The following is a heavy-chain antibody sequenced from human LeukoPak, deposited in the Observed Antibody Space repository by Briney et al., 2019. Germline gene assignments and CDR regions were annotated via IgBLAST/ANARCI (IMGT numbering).Heavy chain of an antibody. Sequence: GASVKVSCKASGYTFTSYAMNWVRQAPGLGLEWMGWINTNTGNPTYAQGFTGRFVISLDTSVSTAYLQISSLKAEDTAVYYCARDGAAMVRYYGMDVWGQGTTVTVSS. V-gene: IGHV7-4-1*02. CDR3: ARDGAAMVRYYGMDV. CDR1: GYTFTSYA. J-gene: IGHJ6*02. D-gene: IGHD3-10*01. CDR2: INTNTGNP.